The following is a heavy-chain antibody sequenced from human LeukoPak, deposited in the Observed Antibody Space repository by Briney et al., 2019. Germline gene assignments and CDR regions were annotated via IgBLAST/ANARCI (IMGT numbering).Heavy chain of an antibody. J-gene: IGHJ4*02. CDR2: IWYDGSNK. CDR3: ARGKYYYDSSGYYYGDLLYYFDY. D-gene: IGHD3-22*01. CDR1: GFTFDDDT. V-gene: IGHV3-33*08. Sequence: GGSLRLSCAASGFTFDDDTMHWVRQAPGKGLEWVAVIWYDGSNKYYADSVKGRFTISRDNSKNTLYVQMNSLRAEDTAVYYCARGKYYYDSSGYYYGDLLYYFDYWGQGTLVTVSS.